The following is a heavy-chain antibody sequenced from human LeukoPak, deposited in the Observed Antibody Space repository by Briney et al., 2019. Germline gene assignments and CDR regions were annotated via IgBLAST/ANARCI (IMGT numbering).Heavy chain of an antibody. CDR2: IYYSGST. D-gene: IGHD3-10*01. CDR1: GGSISSYY. V-gene: IGHV4-59*01. Sequence: KPSETLSLTCTVSGGSISSYYWSWIRQPPGKRLEWIGYIYYSGSTNYNPSLKSRVTISVDTSKNQFSLRLSSVTAADTAVYYCARVLLWFGEFDAFDIWGQGTMVTVSS. J-gene: IGHJ3*02. CDR3: ARVLLWFGEFDAFDI.